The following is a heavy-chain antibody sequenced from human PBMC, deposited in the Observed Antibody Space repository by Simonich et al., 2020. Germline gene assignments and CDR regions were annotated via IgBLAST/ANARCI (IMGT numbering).Heavy chain of an antibody. V-gene: IGHV3-74*01. CDR3: ARNRLDY. Sequence: EVQLVESGGGLVQPGGSLRLSCAASGFNFRSYWMHWVRQAPGKWLGGFERINSDGSSTSYADSVKGRFTISRDNAKNTLYLQMNSLRAEDTAVYYCARNRLDYWGQGTLVTVSS. CDR1: GFNFRSYW. CDR2: INSDGSST. J-gene: IGHJ4*02.